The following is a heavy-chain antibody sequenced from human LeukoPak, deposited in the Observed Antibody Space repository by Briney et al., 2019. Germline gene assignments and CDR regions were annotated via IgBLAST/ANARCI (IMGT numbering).Heavy chain of an antibody. Sequence: SQTLSLTCAISGDSVSSNSAAWNWIRQSPSRGLEWLGRTYYRSKWYNDYAVSVKSRITINPDTSKNQFSLQLNSVTPEDTAVYYCAREVSSDSSSWYLCSWFDPWGQGTLVTVSS. CDR1: GDSVSSNSAA. CDR3: AREVSSDSSSWYLCSWFDP. V-gene: IGHV6-1*01. D-gene: IGHD6-13*01. CDR2: TYYRSKWYN. J-gene: IGHJ5*02.